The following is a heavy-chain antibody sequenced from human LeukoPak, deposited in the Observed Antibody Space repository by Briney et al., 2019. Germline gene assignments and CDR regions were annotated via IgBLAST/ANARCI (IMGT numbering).Heavy chain of an antibody. V-gene: IGHV3-7*01. Sequence: PGESLRLSCAASGFMLRSYWMSWVRQAPGKGLGWVANIDQDGTSKYYVDSVKGRFTISRDDAKNSLYLQMNSLRAEDTAVYYCARDLFSGSYYEDFWGQGTLVTVSS. CDR1: GFMLRSYW. CDR2: IDQDGTSK. D-gene: IGHD1-26*01. CDR3: ARDLFSGSYYEDF. J-gene: IGHJ4*02.